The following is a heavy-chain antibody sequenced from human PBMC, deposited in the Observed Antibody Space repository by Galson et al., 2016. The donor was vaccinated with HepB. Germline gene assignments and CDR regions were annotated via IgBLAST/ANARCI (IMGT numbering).Heavy chain of an antibody. J-gene: IGHJ4*02. Sequence: SLRLSCAASGFTVTGNYVAWVRQAPGKGLEWVSVLYSGGPTYYAESVRGRFTISRDSSRNTPHLQINSLRAEDTAVYYCAAEGAGEDWAFVFWGQGTLVTCSS. CDR2: LYSGGPT. V-gene: IGHV3-53*01. CDR1: GFTVTGNY. D-gene: IGHD6-19*01. CDR3: AAEGAGEDWAFVF.